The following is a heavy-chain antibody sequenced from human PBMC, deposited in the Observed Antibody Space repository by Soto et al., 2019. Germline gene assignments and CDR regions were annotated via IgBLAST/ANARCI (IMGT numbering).Heavy chain of an antibody. CDR3: ARDQDSGYVY. J-gene: IGHJ4*02. CDR2: ISGHNGKA. V-gene: IGHV1-18*04. CDR1: GYTFKSYD. Sequence: ASVKVSCKASGYTFKSYDVQWVRKAPGQGLEWMGWISGHNGKADYAENFQGRVIMTTDTSTSTAYMELRSLRSDDTAVYYCARDQDSGYVYWGQGVLVTVSS. D-gene: IGHD5-12*01.